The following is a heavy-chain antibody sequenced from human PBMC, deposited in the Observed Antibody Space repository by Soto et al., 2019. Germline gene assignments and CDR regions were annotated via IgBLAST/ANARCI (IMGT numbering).Heavy chain of an antibody. CDR3: ARAWTMWVGSFDY. CDR2: ISAYNGNT. V-gene: IGHV1-18*04. D-gene: IGHD1-26*01. Sequence: ASVKVSRKASGYTFTSYCISWVGQSPVQGLEWMGWISAYNGNTNYAQKLQGRVTMTTDTSTSTAYMELRSLRSDDTAVYYCARAWTMWVGSFDYWGQGTLVTVSS. J-gene: IGHJ4*02. CDR1: GYTFTSYC.